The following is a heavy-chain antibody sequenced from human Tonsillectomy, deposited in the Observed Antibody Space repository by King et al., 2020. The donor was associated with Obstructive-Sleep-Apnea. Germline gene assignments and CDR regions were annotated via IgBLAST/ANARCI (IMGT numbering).Heavy chain of an antibody. V-gene: IGHV4-59*01. CDR2: IYYSGST. D-gene: IGHD1-26*01. CDR3: AREGYSGSYDY. CDR1: GGSISSYY. J-gene: IGHJ4*02. Sequence: VQLQESGPGLVKPSETLSLTCTVSGGSISSYYWSWIRQPPGKGLEWIGYIYYSGSTNYNPPLKSRVTISVDTSKTQFSLKLSSVTAADTSVYYCAREGYSGSYDYWGQGTLVTVSS.